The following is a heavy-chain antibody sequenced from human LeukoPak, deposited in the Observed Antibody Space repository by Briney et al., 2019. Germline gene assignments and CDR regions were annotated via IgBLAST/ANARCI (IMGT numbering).Heavy chain of an antibody. J-gene: IGHJ5*02. CDR2: INHSGST. Sequence: PSETLSLTCAVYGGSFSGYYWSWIRQPPGKGLEWIGEINHSGSTNYNPSLKSRVTISVDTSKNQFSLKLSSVTAADTAVYYCAKVASEDISVVVPAAPRSWFDPWGQGTLVTVSS. CDR1: GGSFSGYY. V-gene: IGHV4-34*01. CDR3: AKVASEDISVVVPAAPRSWFDP. D-gene: IGHD2-2*01.